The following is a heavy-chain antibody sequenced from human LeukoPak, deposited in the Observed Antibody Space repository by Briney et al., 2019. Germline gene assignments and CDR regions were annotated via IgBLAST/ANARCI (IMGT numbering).Heavy chain of an antibody. V-gene: IGHV3-30*18. CDR1: GFTFSSYE. J-gene: IGHJ4*02. CDR2: ISYDGSNE. Sequence: GGSLRLSCAASGFTFSSYEMNWVRQAPGKGLEWVGVISYDGSNEYYADSVKGRFTISRDNSKSTLYLQMNSLRAEDTALYYCAKEDSSWRYFDYWGQGTLVTVSS. CDR3: AKEDSSWRYFDY. D-gene: IGHD6-13*01.